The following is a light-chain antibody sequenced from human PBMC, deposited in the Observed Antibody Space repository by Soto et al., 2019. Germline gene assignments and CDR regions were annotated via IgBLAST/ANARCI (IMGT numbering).Light chain of an antibody. J-gene: IGKJ2*01. CDR1: QSVASSY. V-gene: IGKV3-20*01. CDR3: QQYGNSPPYT. Sequence: EFVLTQSPGTLSLSPGERATLSCRASQSVASSYLAWYQQKPGQAPRLLIYGASSRATGIPGRFSGSGSGTDFALTISRLEPEEFAVYYCQQYGNSPPYTFGQGTKLEIK. CDR2: GAS.